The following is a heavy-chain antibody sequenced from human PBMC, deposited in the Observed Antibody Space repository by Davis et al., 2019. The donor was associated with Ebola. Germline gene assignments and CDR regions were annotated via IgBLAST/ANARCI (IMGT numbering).Heavy chain of an antibody. CDR1: GFTFSSYA. D-gene: IGHD3-10*01. CDR3: AKGPVRGVSFWWFDP. Sequence: GGSLRLSCAASGFTFSSYAMTRVRQAPGKGLEWVSAISGSGGNTYYADSVKGRFTISRDNSKKTMYLQMNSLRAEDTAVYYCAKGPVRGVSFWWFDPWGQGTLVTVSS. J-gene: IGHJ5*02. CDR2: ISGSGGNT. V-gene: IGHV3-23*01.